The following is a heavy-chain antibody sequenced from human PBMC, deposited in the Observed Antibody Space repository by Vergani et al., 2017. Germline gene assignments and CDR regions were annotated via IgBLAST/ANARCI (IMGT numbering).Heavy chain of an antibody. Sequence: QLQLQESDPGLVKPSETLSLTCAVSGYSISSGYYWGWIRQPPGKGLEWIGSIYQSGSTYYNPSLKSRVTISIDTSKMQFSLKLYSLTAADTAIYYCARHVTQDYYNDSDYFDYWGLGTLVTVSS. CDR2: IYQSGST. V-gene: IGHV4-38-2*01. CDR1: GYSISSGYY. CDR3: ARHVTQDYYNDSDYFDY. D-gene: IGHD3-22*01. J-gene: IGHJ4*02.